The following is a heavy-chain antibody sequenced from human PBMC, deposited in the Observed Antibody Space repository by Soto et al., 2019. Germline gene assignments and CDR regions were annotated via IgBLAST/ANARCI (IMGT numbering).Heavy chain of an antibody. J-gene: IGHJ5*02. CDR1: GGSISSYY. CDR2: IYYSGST. V-gene: IGHV4-59*01. Sequence: SETLSLTCTVSGGSISSYYWSWIRQPPGKGLEWIGYIYYSGSTNYNPSLKSRVTISVDTSKNQFSLKLSSVTAADTAVYYCARGSPQLPPALVEPWDFDPWGQGTLVTVSS. D-gene: IGHD1-1*01. CDR3: ARGSPQLPPALVEPWDFDP.